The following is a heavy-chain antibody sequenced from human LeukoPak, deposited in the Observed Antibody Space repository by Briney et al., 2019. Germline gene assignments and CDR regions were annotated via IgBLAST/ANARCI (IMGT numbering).Heavy chain of an antibody. V-gene: IGHV3-9*01. CDR2: ISSNSDTI. J-gene: IGHJ4*02. CDR3: ARDRPFDY. CDR1: GFTLGDYD. Sequence: GRSLRLSCAASGFTLGDYDIHWVRQAPGKGPEWVSSISSNSDTIAYAEPVKGRFTVSRDNAKNSLYLQMNSLRAEDTAVYYCARDRPFDYWGQGTLVTVSS.